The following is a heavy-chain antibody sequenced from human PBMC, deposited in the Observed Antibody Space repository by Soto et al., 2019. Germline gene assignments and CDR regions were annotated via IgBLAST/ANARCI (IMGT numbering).Heavy chain of an antibody. CDR3: ARDISAADY. CDR2: INQDGSGK. D-gene: IGHD2-21*01. CDR1: GFSFSHYW. Sequence: PGGSLRLSCAASGFSFSHYWMSWVRQAPGEGLEWVANINQDGSGKHYVDSVKGRFTISRDNAKNSLYLQMSSLRAEDTAVYYCARDISAADYWGQGTLVTVSS. J-gene: IGHJ4*01. V-gene: IGHV3-7*01.